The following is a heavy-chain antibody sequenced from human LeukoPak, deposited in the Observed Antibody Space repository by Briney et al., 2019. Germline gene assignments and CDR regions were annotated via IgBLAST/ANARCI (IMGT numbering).Heavy chain of an antibody. CDR1: GFTFSRYW. CDR2: IKQDGSEK. J-gene: IGHJ4*02. Sequence: PGGSLRLSCAASGFTFSRYWMNWVRQAPGKGLEWVANIKQDGSEKHYVDSVKGRVPISRDNAKNFLFLQMDSLSAEDTALYYCARRGDGYSHYDYWGQGTLVTVSS. CDR3: ARRGDGYSHYDY. V-gene: IGHV3-7*04. D-gene: IGHD5-24*01.